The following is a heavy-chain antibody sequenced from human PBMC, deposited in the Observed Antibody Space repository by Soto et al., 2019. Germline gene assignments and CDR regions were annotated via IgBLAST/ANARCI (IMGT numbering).Heavy chain of an antibody. CDR3: ARVDCSSTSCCYYYGMDV. D-gene: IGHD2-2*01. CDR2: IIPIFGTA. V-gene: IGHV1-69*13. J-gene: IGHJ6*02. CDR1: GGTFSSYA. Sequence: ASVKVSCKASGGTFSSYAISWVRQAPGQGLEWMGGIIPIFGTANYAQKFQGRVTITADESTSTAYMELSSLRSEDTAVYYCARVDCSSTSCCYYYGMDVWGQGTTVTVSS.